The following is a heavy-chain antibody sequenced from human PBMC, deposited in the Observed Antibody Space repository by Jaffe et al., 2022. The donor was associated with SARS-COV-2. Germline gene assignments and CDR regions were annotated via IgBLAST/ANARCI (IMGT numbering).Heavy chain of an antibody. CDR3: ARENTVTGIYYYYYMDV. CDR1: GYTFTSYG. V-gene: IGHV1-18*01. J-gene: IGHJ6*03. CDR2: ISGYNGKI. Sequence: QVQLVQSGAEVKKPGASVKVSCKASGYTFTSYGISWVRQAPGQGLEWMGWISGYNGKINYAQKFQGRVTMTTDTFTSTAYMELRSLRSDDTAVYYCARENTVTGIYYYYYMDVWGKGTTVTVSS. D-gene: IGHD6-19*01.